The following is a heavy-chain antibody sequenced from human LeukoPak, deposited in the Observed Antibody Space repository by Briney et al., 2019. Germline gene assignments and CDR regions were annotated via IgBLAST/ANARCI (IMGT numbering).Heavy chain of an antibody. CDR3: ARDLRRGSRSWSASGGDY. D-gene: IGHD6-13*01. Sequence: ASVKVSCKTSGYTFTSYGISWVRQAPGQGLEWMGWISGYDGNTNYAQKFQGRVTMTTDTATSTVYMEVRSLRSDDTAVYYCARDLRRGSRSWSASGGDYWGQGTLVTVSS. V-gene: IGHV1-18*01. CDR2: ISGYDGNT. J-gene: IGHJ4*02. CDR1: GYTFTSYG.